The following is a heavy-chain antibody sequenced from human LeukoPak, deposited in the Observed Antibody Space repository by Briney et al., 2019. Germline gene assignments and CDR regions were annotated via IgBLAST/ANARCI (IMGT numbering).Heavy chain of an antibody. Sequence: PSETLSLTCTVSGGSISSYYWSWIRQPAGKGLEWIGRIYTSGSTNYNPSLKSRVTMSVDTSKNQFSLKLSSVTAADTAVYYCARDSSGGWYGDYYYMDVWGKGTTVTVSS. D-gene: IGHD6-19*01. V-gene: IGHV4-4*07. J-gene: IGHJ6*03. CDR1: GGSISSYY. CDR2: IYTSGST. CDR3: ARDSSGGWYGDYYYMDV.